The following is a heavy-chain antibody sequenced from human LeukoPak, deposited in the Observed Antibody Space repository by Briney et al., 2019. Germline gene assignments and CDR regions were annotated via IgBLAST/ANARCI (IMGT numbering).Heavy chain of an antibody. CDR2: IYISGST. V-gene: IGHV4-4*07. Sequence: PSETLSLTCTVSGGSISSHYWSWIRQPAGKGLEWIGRIYISGSTNYNPSLKSRVTMSVDTSKNQFSLKLSSVTAADTAVYYCARDRGTWNDDGFDYWGQGTLVTVSS. CDR1: GGSISSHY. D-gene: IGHD1-1*01. CDR3: ARDRGTWNDDGFDY. J-gene: IGHJ4*02.